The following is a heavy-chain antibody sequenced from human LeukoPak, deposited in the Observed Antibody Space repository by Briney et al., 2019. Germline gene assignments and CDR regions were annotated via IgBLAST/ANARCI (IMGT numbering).Heavy chain of an antibody. D-gene: IGHD4-17*01. CDR3: AKAHTVTTLYWFDP. CDR1: GFTFSDYT. J-gene: IGHJ5*02. Sequence: PGGSLRLSCAASGFTFSDYTMNWVRQAPGKGLEWVSSISSSSSDIYYADSVKGRFTISRDNAKKSLSLQMNSLRAEDTAVYYCAKAHTVTTLYWFDPWGQGTLVTVSS. V-gene: IGHV3-21*01. CDR2: ISSSSSDI.